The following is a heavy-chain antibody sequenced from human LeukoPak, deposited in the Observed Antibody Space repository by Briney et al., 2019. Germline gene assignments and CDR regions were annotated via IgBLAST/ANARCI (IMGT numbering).Heavy chain of an antibody. J-gene: IGHJ4*02. CDR2: IDHSGSH. D-gene: IGHD2-2*01. CDR3: ARDPFECSATSCYHNY. CDR1: GGSFSGYY. Sequence: SETLSLTCAVYGGSFSGYYWTWIRQPPGKGLEWIGEIDHSGSHNYNSSLKSRVTISVDTSTNRFSLKLSSVTAADTAVYYCARDPFECSATSCYHNYWGQGTLVTVSS. V-gene: IGHV4-34*01.